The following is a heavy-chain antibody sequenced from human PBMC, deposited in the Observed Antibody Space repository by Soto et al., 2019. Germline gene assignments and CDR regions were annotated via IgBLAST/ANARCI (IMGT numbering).Heavy chain of an antibody. V-gene: IGHV4-31*03. Sequence: QVQLQESGPGLVKPSQTLSLTCTVSGGSISSGGYYWSWIRQHPGKGLEWIGYIYYSGSTYYNPSPKSRVTISVDTSKNQFSLKLSSVTAADTAVYYCARDDRYSSGWYSIDYWGQGTLVTVSS. CDR2: IYYSGST. D-gene: IGHD6-19*01. CDR3: ARDDRYSSGWYSIDY. CDR1: GGSISSGGYY. J-gene: IGHJ4*02.